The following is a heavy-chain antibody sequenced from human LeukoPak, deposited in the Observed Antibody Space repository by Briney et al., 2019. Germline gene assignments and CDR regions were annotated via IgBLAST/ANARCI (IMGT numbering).Heavy chain of an antibody. CDR2: IYDGGQIYDTGSA. J-gene: IGHJ4*02. CDR3: ARGDYGDSDY. Sequence: SETLSLTCTVSGGSISSSSYYWGWIRQPPGKGLEWIGYIYDGGQIYDTGSATYNPSLTSRVTVSIDTSKNQFSLKVRSVTAADTAVYYCARGDYGDSDYWGQGTLVTVSS. CDR1: GGSISSSSYY. V-gene: IGHV4-61*05. D-gene: IGHD4-17*01.